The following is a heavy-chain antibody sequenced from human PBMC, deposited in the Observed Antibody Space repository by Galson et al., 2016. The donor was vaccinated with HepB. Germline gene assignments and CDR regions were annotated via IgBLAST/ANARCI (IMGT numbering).Heavy chain of an antibody. J-gene: IGHJ2*01. Sequence: SLRLSCAASGFQIDNFSMNWVRLVPGKGLEWVSGITWNGVNTGYADSVRGRFTVSRDNAKNSLYLQMNSLRVEDTAVYFCARDMRTTGLFWYSDLWGRGTLVSVSS. V-gene: IGHV3-9*01. D-gene: IGHD1/OR15-1a*01. CDR3: ARDMRTTGLFWYSDL. CDR2: ITWNGVNT. CDR1: GFQIDNFS.